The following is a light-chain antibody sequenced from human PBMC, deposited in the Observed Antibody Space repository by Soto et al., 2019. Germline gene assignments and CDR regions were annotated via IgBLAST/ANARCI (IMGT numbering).Light chain of an antibody. CDR2: QAS. Sequence: DIHVTQSRSGLSGSVGDRCTITCRASQSINSWLAWYQQKPGKAPELLIYQASILEPGVPSRFSGSGSGTEFTLTISSLQPDDFATYYCQQYSRYSAFGQGTKVDIK. J-gene: IGKJ2*01. CDR1: QSINSW. CDR3: QQYSRYSA. V-gene: IGKV1-5*03.